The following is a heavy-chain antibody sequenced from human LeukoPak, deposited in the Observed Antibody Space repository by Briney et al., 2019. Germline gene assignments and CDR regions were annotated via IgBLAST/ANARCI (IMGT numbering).Heavy chain of an antibody. CDR1: GFTFSSYA. CDR2: ISGSGGST. J-gene: IGHJ4*02. Sequence: PGGSLRLSCAASGFTFSSYAMSWVRQAPGKGLEWVSAISGSGGSTYYADSVKGRFTISRDNPKNTLYLQMNSLRAEDTAVYYCAKARGRDGYKDELDYWGQGTLVTVSS. D-gene: IGHD5-24*01. V-gene: IGHV3-23*01. CDR3: AKARGRDGYKDELDY.